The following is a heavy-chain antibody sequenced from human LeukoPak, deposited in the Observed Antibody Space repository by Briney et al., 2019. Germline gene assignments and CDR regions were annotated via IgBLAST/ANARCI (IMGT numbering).Heavy chain of an antibody. J-gene: IGHJ3*02. V-gene: IGHV4-61*02. D-gene: IGHD4-17*01. CDR2: IYISGST. Sequence: SETLSLTCTVSGGSISSGSYYWSWIRQPAGKGLEWIGRIYISGSTNYNPSLKSRVTISVDTSKNQFSLKLSSVTAADTAVYYCARGDYPHAFDIWGQGTMVTVSS. CDR3: ARGDYPHAFDI. CDR1: GGSISSGSYY.